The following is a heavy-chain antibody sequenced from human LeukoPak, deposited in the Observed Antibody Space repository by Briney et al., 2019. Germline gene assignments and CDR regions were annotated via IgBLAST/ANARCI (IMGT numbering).Heavy chain of an antibody. Sequence: SETLSLTCAVYGGSFSGYYWSWIRQPPGKGLEWIGEINHSGSTNYNPSLKSRVTISVDTSKNQFSLKLSSVTAADTAVYYCARRVAGVQLFYWGQGALVTVSS. V-gene: IGHV4-34*01. J-gene: IGHJ4*02. CDR1: GGSFSGYY. CDR3: ARRVAGVQLFY. CDR2: INHSGST. D-gene: IGHD5-18*01.